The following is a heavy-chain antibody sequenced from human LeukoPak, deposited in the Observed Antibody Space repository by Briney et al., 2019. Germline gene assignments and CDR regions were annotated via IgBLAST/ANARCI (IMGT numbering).Heavy chain of an antibody. D-gene: IGHD6-25*01. V-gene: IGHV3-43D*03. J-gene: IGHJ4*02. Sequence: GGSLRLSCAASGFTFDDYAMHWVRQAPGKGLEWVSLISWDGGSTYYADSVKGRFTISRDNSKNSLYLQMNSLRAEDTALYYCAKDRSAWVAAYYFDYWGQGTLVTVSS. CDR2: ISWDGGST. CDR3: AKDRSAWVAAYYFDY. CDR1: GFTFDDYA.